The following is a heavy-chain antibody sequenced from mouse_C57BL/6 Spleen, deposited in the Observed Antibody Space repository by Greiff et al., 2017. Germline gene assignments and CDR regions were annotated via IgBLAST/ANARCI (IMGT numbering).Heavy chain of an antibody. J-gene: IGHJ2*01. V-gene: IGHV1-42*01. CDR2: INPSTGGT. CDR1: GYSFTGYY. D-gene: IGHD2-4*01. Sequence: EVQLQQSGPELVKPGASVKISCKASGYSFTGYYMNWVKQSPEKSLEWIGEINPSTGGTTYNQKFKAKVTLTVDKSSSTAYMQLKSLTSEDPAVYYCARRDDYDYDRYFGYRGQGTTLTVSS. CDR3: ARRDDYDYDRYFGY.